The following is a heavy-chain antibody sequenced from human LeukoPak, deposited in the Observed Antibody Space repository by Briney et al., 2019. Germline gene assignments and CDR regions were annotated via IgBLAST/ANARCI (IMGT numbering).Heavy chain of an antibody. CDR1: GFTFSSYY. Sequence: PGGSLRLSCAASGFTFSSYYMHWVRQAPGKGLEWVSSISSSSSNRSYADSVKGRFTISRDNAKNSLYLQMNSLRAEDTAVYSCARGSSGHHCWGQGTLVTVSS. D-gene: IGHD3-22*01. J-gene: IGHJ4*02. V-gene: IGHV3-21*01. CDR2: ISSSSSNR. CDR3: ARGSSGHHC.